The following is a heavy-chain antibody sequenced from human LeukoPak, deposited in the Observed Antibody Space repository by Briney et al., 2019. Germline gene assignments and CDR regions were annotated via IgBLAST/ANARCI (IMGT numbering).Heavy chain of an antibody. CDR1: GFTFSSYG. V-gene: IGHV3-33*01. CDR2: IWYDGSNK. J-gene: IGHJ6*03. D-gene: IGHD5-18*01. Sequence: GGSLRLSCAASGFTFSSYGMHWVRQAPGKGLEWVAVIWYDGSNKYYADSVKGRFTISRDNSKNTLYLQMNSLRAEDTAVYYCARCRYSYGHGYYYYMDVWGKGTTVTVSS. CDR3: ARCRYSYGHGYYYYMDV.